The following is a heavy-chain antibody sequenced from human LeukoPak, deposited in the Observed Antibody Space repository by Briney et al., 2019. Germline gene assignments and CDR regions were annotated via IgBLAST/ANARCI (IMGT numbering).Heavy chain of an antibody. J-gene: IGHJ4*02. CDR3: ASRDPCSGGTCYALAY. Sequence: GGSLRLSCAASGFTFSNYAMHWVRQAPGKGLQWVSAINFSGDDTYYADSVKGRFTISRDNSKNTLCLQMNSLRVEDTAVYYCASRDPCSGGTCYALAYWGQGALVTVSS. CDR1: GFTFSNYA. D-gene: IGHD2-15*01. CDR2: INFSGDDT. V-gene: IGHV3-23*01.